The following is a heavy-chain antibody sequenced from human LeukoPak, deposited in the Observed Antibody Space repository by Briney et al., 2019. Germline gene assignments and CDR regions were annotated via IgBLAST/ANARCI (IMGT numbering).Heavy chain of an antibody. CDR2: ISSSSSYI. J-gene: IGHJ6*03. CDR1: GFTFSSYS. CDR3: ARVPNILTGYYTYYYYMDV. D-gene: IGHD3-9*01. Sequence: GGSLRLSCAASGFTFSSYSMNWVRQAPGKGLEWVSSISSSSSYIYYADSVKGRFTISRDNAKNSLYLQMNSLRAEDTALYYCARVPNILTGYYTYYYYMDVWGKGTTVTVSS. V-gene: IGHV3-21*04.